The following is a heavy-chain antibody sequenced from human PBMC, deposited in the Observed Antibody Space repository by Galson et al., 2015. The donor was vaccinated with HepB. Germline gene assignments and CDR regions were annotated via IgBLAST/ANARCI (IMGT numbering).Heavy chain of an antibody. D-gene: IGHD2/OR15-2a*01. CDR1: GFTFSSYT. CDR2: IGSGRNT. CDR3: AKRITVGADMYFDN. Sequence: SLRLSCAASGFTFSSYTMSWLRQVPGKGLEWVATIGSGRNTDYADSVERRFTISRDNSGNTLFLQMNALRDDDTAVYYCAKRITVGADMYFDNWGQGTLVTVSS. V-gene: IGHV3-23*01. J-gene: IGHJ4*02.